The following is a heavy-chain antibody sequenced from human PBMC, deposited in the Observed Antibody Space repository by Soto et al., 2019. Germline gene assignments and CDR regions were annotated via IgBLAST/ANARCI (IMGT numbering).Heavy chain of an antibody. CDR1: GFTASSYA. J-gene: IGHJ4*02. CDR3: ARAGGDY. V-gene: IGHV3-23*01. Sequence: VQVLESGGGLVQPGGSLRLSCAASGFTASSYAMSWVRQAPGKGLEWVSGFSGSGGATFYADSVKGRFTLSRDSSKNTVYLQMNRLRADDTAVYYCARAGGDYWGQGTLVTVSS. CDR2: FSGSGGAT. D-gene: IGHD3-10*01.